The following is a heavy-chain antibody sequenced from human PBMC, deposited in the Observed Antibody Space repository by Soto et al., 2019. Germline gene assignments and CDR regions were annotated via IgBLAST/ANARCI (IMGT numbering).Heavy chain of an antibody. J-gene: IGHJ4*02. CDR1: GFTFSSNW. V-gene: IGHV3-74*01. Sequence: EVQLVESGGDLVQPGGSLRLSCEASGFTFSSNWMHWVRQAPGKGLVWVSRMNPDGSSRGYADSVKGRFTISRDNAKDTLFLQMNSLRAEDTAVYYCARGGNAGSGQYYLDDYWGQGPLVTLSS. CDR3: ARGGNAGSGQYYLDDY. CDR2: MNPDGSSR. D-gene: IGHD3-10*01.